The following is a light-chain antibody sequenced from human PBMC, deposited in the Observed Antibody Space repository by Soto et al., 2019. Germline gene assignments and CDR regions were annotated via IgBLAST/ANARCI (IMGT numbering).Light chain of an antibody. CDR1: SSNIGANYD. CDR2: GNS. J-gene: IGLJ3*02. V-gene: IGLV1-40*01. Sequence: QSVLPQPHSVAGAPGQRVIISCSGSSSNIGANYDVHWYQQLPGTAPKFLIYGNSNRPSGVPDRFSGSRSGTTASLAITGLQAEDEADYYCQSYDRSLSAWVFGGGTKLTVL. CDR3: QSYDRSLSAWV.